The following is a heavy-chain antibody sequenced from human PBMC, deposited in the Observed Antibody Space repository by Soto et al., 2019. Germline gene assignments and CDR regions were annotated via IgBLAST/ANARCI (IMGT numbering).Heavy chain of an antibody. CDR2: ISSSSSTI. CDR1: GFTFSSYS. D-gene: IGHD2-15*01. CDR3: ARDLYCSGGSCYPSDWFDP. J-gene: IGHJ5*02. V-gene: IGHV3-48*02. Sequence: GGSLRLSCAASGFTFSSYSMNWVRQAPGKGLEWVSYISSSSSTIYYADSVKGRFTISRDNAKNSLYLQMNSLRDEDTAVYYCARDLYCSGGSCYPSDWFDPWGQGTLVTVS.